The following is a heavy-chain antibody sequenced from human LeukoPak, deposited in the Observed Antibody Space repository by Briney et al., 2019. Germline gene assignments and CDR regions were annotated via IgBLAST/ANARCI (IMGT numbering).Heavy chain of an antibody. J-gene: IGHJ4*02. V-gene: IGHV4-34*01. Sequence: PSETLSLTCAVYGGSFSGYYWSWIRQPPGKGLEWIGEIDHSESTYYNPSLKNRVTISVDTSKNQFSLNLSSVTAADTAVYYCARGLSYGDGHLDYWGQGTLVTVSS. D-gene: IGHD4-17*01. CDR1: GGSFSGYY. CDR3: ARGLSYGDGHLDY. CDR2: IDHSEST.